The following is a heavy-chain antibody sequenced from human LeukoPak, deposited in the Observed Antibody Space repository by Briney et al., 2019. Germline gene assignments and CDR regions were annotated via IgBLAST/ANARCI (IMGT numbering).Heavy chain of an antibody. Sequence: GGSLRLSCAASGFTFSSYWMSWVRQAPGKGLEWVANIKQDGSEKYYVDSVKGRFTISRDNAKNSLYLQMNSLRAEDTAVYYCARDRRGSGSYYVCAFDIWGQGTMVTVSS. CDR3: ARDRRGSGSYYVCAFDI. CDR2: IKQDGSEK. CDR1: GFTFSSYW. V-gene: IGHV3-7*01. J-gene: IGHJ3*02. D-gene: IGHD1-26*01.